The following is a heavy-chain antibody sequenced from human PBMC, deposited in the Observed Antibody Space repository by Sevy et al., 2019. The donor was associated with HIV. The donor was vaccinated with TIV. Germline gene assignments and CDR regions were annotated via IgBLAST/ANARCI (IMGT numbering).Heavy chain of an antibody. J-gene: IGHJ3*02. Sequence: GGSLRLSCAASGFTFNNYAMNWVRQAPGKGLEWVSTIFGNGDVSISFGNGDVTYYADSVRGRFTISSDSSKNTLYLQMNGLRAEDTALYYCAGGRYDSSGSFDAFDIWGQGTMVTVSS. V-gene: IGHV3-23*01. CDR1: GFTFNNYA. CDR3: AGGRYDSSGSFDAFDI. D-gene: IGHD3-22*01. CDR2: IFGNGDVSISFGNGDVT.